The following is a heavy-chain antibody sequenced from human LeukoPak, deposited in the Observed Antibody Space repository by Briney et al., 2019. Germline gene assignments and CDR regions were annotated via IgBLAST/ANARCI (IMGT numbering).Heavy chain of an antibody. CDR3: AKEAGITTFPGYVDY. D-gene: IGHD1-26*01. J-gene: IGHJ4*02. CDR1: GFSFSHYA. V-gene: IGHV3-23*01. CDR2: ISGSGTYT. Sequence: TAGSLRLSCAASGFSFSHYAMSWVRQAPGQGLEWVSTISGSGTYTYYADSVKGRLTISRDNSKNSVYLQMDSLRAEDSALYYCAKEAGITTFPGYVDYWGQGTLVTVSS.